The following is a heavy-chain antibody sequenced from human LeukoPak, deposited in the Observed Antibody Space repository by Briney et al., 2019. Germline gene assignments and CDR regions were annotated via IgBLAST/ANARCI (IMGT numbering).Heavy chain of an antibody. D-gene: IGHD1-14*01. J-gene: IGHJ4*02. CDR2: IYISGST. CDR1: GGSISRHS. CDR3: ARDPEGHGNYFDY. Sequence: PSETLSLTCIVSGGSISRHSWRWIRQPPGKGLEWTECIYISGSTNYNPSLKSRVTMSVDTSKNQFSLKLSSVTAADTAVYYCARDPEGHGNYFDYWGQGALVTVSS. V-gene: IGHV4-4*09.